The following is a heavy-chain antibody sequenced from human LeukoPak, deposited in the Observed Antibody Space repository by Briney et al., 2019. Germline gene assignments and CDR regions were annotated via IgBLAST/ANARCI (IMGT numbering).Heavy chain of an antibody. J-gene: IGHJ4*02. Sequence: ASVKVSCKASGYTFTSYDINWVRQATGQGLEWMGWMNPNSGNTGYAQKFQGRVTMTTDTSTSTAYMELRSLRSDDTAVYYCATGTNGLYGSNRFQGYFDDWGQGTLVTVLS. V-gene: IGHV1-8*02. CDR3: ATGTNGLYGSNRFQGYFDD. CDR1: GYTFTSYD. CDR2: MNPNSGNT. D-gene: IGHD6-13*01.